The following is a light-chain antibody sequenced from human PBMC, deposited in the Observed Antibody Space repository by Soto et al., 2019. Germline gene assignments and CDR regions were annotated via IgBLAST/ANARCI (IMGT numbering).Light chain of an antibody. CDR2: GAS. CDR3: QQWIRWT. J-gene: IGKJ1*01. V-gene: IGKV3-15*01. CDR1: ERVGSN. Sequence: EIVMTQSPATLSVSPGDRVTLSCRASERVGSNVAWYQHKPGQAPRLLIYGASVRATGIPDRFSGSGSETEFTLTISSLQSEDFAVYYSQQWIRWTFGQGTRLELK.